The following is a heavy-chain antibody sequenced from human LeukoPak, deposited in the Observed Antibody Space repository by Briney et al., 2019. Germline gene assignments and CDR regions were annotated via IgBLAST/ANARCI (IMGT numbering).Heavy chain of an antibody. J-gene: IGHJ4*02. V-gene: IGHV3-11*04. CDR2: ISSSGSTI. D-gene: IGHD3-22*01. CDR1: GFTFSDYY. Sequence: GGSLRLSCAASGFTFSDYYMSWIRQAPGKGLEWVSYISSSGSTIYYADSVKGRFTISRDNAKDSLYLQMNSLRAEDTAVYYCARALSYHDSSGYYYDYWGQGTLVTVSS. CDR3: ARALSYHDSSGYYYDY.